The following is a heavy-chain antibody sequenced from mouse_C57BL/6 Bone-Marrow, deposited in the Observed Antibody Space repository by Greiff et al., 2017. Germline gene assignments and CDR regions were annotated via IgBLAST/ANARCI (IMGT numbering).Heavy chain of an antibody. CDR3: ARDRRAYYSNWNYFDY. CDR2: ISDGGSYT. D-gene: IGHD2-5*01. CDR1: GFTFSSYA. Sequence: EVKVVESGGGLVKPGGSLKLSCAASGFTFSSYAMSWVRQTPEKRLEWVATISDGGSYTYNPDNVKGRFTISRDNAKNNLYLQMSHLKSEDTAMYYCARDRRAYYSNWNYFDYWGQGTTLTVSS. J-gene: IGHJ2*01. V-gene: IGHV5-4*01.